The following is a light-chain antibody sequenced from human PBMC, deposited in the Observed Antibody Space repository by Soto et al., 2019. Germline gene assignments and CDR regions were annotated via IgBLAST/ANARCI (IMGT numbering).Light chain of an antibody. V-gene: IGLV1-40*01. CDR1: SSNIGAGYD. CDR3: QSHDSSLRGSV. J-gene: IGLJ2*01. Sequence: QSVLTQPPSVSGAPGQRVTISCTGSSSNIGAGYDVHWYQQLPGTAPKLLIYGNSNRPSGVPDRFSGSKSGTSASLAITGLQGEEEADYYCQSHDSSLRGSVFGGGTKLTVL. CDR2: GNS.